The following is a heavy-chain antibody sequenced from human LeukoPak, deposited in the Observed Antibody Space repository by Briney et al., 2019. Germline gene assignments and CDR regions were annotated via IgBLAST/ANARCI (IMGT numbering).Heavy chain of an antibody. CDR2: IIPIFGTA. CDR1: GGTFSSYA. V-gene: IGHV1-69*01. D-gene: IGHD3-10*01. Sequence: SVKVSCKASGGTFSSYAISWVRQAPGQGLEWMGGIIPIFGTANYAQKFQGRVTITADESTSTAYMELSSLRAEDTAVYYCARDRLWFGERAFGYFDYWGQGTLVTVSS. CDR3: ARDRLWFGERAFGYFDY. J-gene: IGHJ4*02.